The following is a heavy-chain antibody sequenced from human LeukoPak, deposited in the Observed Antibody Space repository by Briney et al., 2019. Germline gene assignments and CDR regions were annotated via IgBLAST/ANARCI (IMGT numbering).Heavy chain of an antibody. V-gene: IGHV3-48*04. CDR2: ISSSSITI. J-gene: IGHJ4*02. Sequence: GGSLRLSCAASGFTFSSYSLNWVRQAPGKGLEWVSFISSSSITIYYADSVKGRFTISRDNAEKSLYLQMNSLRAEDTAVYYCARDRGGSYSAIDYWGQGTLVTISS. CDR1: GFTFSSYS. CDR3: ARDRGGSYSAIDY. D-gene: IGHD2-15*01.